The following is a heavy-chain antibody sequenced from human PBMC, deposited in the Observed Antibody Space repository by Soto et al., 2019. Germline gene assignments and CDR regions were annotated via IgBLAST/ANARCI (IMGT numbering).Heavy chain of an antibody. V-gene: IGHV3-66*01. Sequence: EVQLVESGGGLVQPGGSLRLSCAASGFTVSSFYMTWVRQAPGKGLQWVAVISSGGSTYYADSVKGRFTISRDNSKNTLYLEMNSLRAEDPAVYYCARDTFGGAYDFLHGGQGTLVTVSS. CDR3: ARDTFGGAYDFLH. J-gene: IGHJ4*02. CDR1: GFTVSSFY. CDR2: ISSGGST. D-gene: IGHD3-3*01.